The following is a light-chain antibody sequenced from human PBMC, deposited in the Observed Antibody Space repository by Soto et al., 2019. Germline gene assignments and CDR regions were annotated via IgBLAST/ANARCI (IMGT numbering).Light chain of an antibody. CDR3: QQYYNTLYT. V-gene: IGKV4-1*01. Sequence: DIVMTQSPDSLAVSLGERATINCKSSQSVLYSSSNRNYLAWYQQKPGQPPKPLIYWASTRESGVPDRFSGSGSGTDFTLTISSLQAEDVAVYYCQQYYNTLYTFGQGTKLEL. J-gene: IGKJ2*01. CDR2: WAS. CDR1: QSVLYSSSNRNY.